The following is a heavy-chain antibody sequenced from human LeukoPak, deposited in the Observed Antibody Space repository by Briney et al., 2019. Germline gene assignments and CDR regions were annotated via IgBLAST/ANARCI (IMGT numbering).Heavy chain of an antibody. J-gene: IGHJ4*02. CDR3: ARVTSGEFADY. V-gene: IGHV4-59*12. CDR1: GGSISSSY. D-gene: IGHD3-10*01. CDR2: IYFSGST. Sequence: SETLSLTCTVSGGSISSSYWSWIRRPPGKGLEWIGYIYFSGSTNYNPSLKSRVTISVDTSKNQFSLYLISVTAADTAVYYCARVTSGEFADYWGQGTLVTVSS.